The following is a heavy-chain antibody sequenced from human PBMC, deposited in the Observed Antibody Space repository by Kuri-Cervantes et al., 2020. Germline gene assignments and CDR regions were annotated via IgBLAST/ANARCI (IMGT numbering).Heavy chain of an antibody. D-gene: IGHD3-10*01. CDR3: TTLEEEFGY. V-gene: IGHV3-11*01. J-gene: IGHJ4*02. CDR1: GFTFSDYY. Sequence: GESLKISCAASGFTFSDYYLTWIRQAPGKGLEWVSYISSSGGTRYYADSVKGRFTISRDDSKNTLYLQMNSLKTEDTAVYYCTTLEEEFGYWGQGTLVTVSS. CDR2: ISSSGGTR.